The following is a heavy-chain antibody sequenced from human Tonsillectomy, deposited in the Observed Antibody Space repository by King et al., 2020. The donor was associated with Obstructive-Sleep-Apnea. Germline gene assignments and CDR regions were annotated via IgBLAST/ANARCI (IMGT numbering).Heavy chain of an antibody. CDR1: GYTFTSYN. D-gene: IGHD4-17*01. V-gene: IGHV1-18*01. Sequence: VQLVESGADVKKPGASVKVSCKASGYTFTSYNISWVRQAPGQGLECMGWISAYNGNTHYAQKLQGRVTMTTDTSTSTAYMELRSRRSDETAVYYCAREHGDYVGTLGYWGQGTLVTVSS. CDR2: ISAYNGNT. J-gene: IGHJ4*02. CDR3: AREHGDYVGTLGY.